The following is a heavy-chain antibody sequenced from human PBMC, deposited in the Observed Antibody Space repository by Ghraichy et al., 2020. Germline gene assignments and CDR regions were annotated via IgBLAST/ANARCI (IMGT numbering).Heavy chain of an antibody. J-gene: IGHJ5*02. CDR2: IRFDGNDK. CDR3: AKAPYCSSTSCLGAGWFDP. D-gene: IGHD2-2*01. CDR1: GFTFSSFG. Sequence: GGSLRLSCAASGFTFSSFGMHWVRQAPGKGLEWVAFIRFDGNDKYYADSVKGRFTISRDNSKNTLYLQMNSLRAEDTAVYFCAKAPYCSSTSCLGAGWFDPWGQGTLVTVSS. V-gene: IGHV3-30*02.